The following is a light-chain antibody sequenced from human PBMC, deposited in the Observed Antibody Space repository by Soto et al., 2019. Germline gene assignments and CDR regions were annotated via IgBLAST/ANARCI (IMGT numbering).Light chain of an antibody. Sequence: DVKMTQSPSSVSASIGDRVTITCRASQGIISWLAWYQQKPGKAPKLLIYAASSLQSGLPSRFSGSGSGTEFTLTISSLQPDDFATYYCQQYNSYPLTFGGGTNVDI. CDR1: QGIISW. J-gene: IGKJ4*01. V-gene: IGKV1D-16*01. CDR2: AAS. CDR3: QQYNSYPLT.